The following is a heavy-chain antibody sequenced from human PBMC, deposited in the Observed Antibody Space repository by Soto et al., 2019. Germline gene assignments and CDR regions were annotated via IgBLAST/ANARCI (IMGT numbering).Heavy chain of an antibody. CDR3: ARGLAAGLARRPKYANWFDA. CDR1: GLSSSRADF. CDR2: IYATGSN. Sequence: TETLSLTCAVSGLSSSRADFWGWIRRPPANELQCIRSIYATGSNYYNPSLKSRVTISVDTPKNESSLKVNSVTTADTAVDYCARGLAAGLARRPKYANWFDARGQGSLVA. V-gene: IGHV4-38-2*01. D-gene: IGHD6-13*01. J-gene: IGHJ5*02.